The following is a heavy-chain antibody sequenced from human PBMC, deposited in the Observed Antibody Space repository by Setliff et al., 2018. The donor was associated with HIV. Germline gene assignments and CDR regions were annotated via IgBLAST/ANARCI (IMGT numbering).Heavy chain of an antibody. CDR2: IGYNGDT. CDR3: AIWGASGGRPDWHAFDM. V-gene: IGHV4-59*01. D-gene: IGHD2-15*01. Sequence: SETLSLTCTVSGGSINSYYWNWIRQSPGKGLEWIGYIGYNGDTSYNPSLNSRVTLSVDRSNNQFSLKLSYVSAADTAVYFCAIWGASGGRPDWHAFDMWGQGTMVTVSS. J-gene: IGHJ3*02. CDR1: GGSINSYY.